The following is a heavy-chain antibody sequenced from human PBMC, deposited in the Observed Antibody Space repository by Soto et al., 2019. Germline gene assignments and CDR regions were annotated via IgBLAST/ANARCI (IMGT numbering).Heavy chain of an antibody. CDR3: AKAYRYYDFCGLDV. Sequence: GGSLILSCVASGYTFSSYGLHWVLQAPGKGLEWVSSITGTSDNTFYADSVKGRFTISRDNSENTMYLQMNSLRAEDTAIYYCAKAYRYYDFCGLDVWGQGTTVTVSS. D-gene: IGHD3-3*01. CDR1: GYTFSSYG. J-gene: IGHJ6*02. V-gene: IGHV3-23*01. CDR2: ITGTSDNT.